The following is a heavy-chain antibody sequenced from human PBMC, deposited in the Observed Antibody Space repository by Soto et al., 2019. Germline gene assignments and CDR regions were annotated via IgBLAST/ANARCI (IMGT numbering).Heavy chain of an antibody. V-gene: IGHV4-30-2*03. D-gene: IGHD5-18*01. CDR2: IYHSGST. CDR3: ERLMTAMALGPFGY. J-gene: IGHJ4*02. Sequence: SETLSLTCAVSGGSISSGGYSWSWIRQPPGKGLEWIGCIYHSGSTYYNPSLKSRVTISVDTSKNQFSLKLSSVTAADTAVYYCERLMTAMALGPFGYWGQGTLVTSPQ. CDR1: GGSISSGGYS.